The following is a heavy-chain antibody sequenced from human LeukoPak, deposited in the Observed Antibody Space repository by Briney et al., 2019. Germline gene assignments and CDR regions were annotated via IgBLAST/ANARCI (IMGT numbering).Heavy chain of an antibody. J-gene: IGHJ5*02. V-gene: IGHV4-31*03. D-gene: IGHD2-2*03. CDR1: GGSISSGGYY. Sequence: SQTLSLTCTVSGGSISSGGYYWSWIRQHPGKGLEWIGYIYYSGSTYYNPSLKSRVTISVDTSKNQFSLKLSSVTAADTAVYYCARLDPRGPRWFDPWGQGTLVTVSS. CDR2: IYYSGST. CDR3: ARLDPRGPRWFDP.